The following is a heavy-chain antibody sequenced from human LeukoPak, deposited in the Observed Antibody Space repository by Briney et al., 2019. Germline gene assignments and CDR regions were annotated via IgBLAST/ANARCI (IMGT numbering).Heavy chain of an antibody. CDR3: AKVLSSWYDPFDY. CDR2: ISGSGGST. D-gene: IGHD6-13*01. CDR1: GFTFRSYA. V-gene: IGHV3-23*01. Sequence: PGESLRLSCAASGFTFRSYAMNWVRQAPGKGLEWVSTISGSGGSTYYADSVKGRFTISRDNSKYTLYLQMNSLRAEDTAVYFCAKVLSSWYDPFDYWGQGTLVTVSS. J-gene: IGHJ4*02.